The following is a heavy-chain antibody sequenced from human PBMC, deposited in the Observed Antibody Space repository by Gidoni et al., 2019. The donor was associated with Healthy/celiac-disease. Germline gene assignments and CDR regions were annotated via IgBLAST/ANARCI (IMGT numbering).Heavy chain of an antibody. CDR1: GFTFSSYG. V-gene: IGHV3-33*01. CDR2: IWYDGSNK. CDR3: ASEMATITGGSFDY. D-gene: IGHD5-12*01. J-gene: IGHJ4*02. Sequence: QVQLVESGGGVVQPGRSLRLSCAASGFTFSSYGRHWVRQAPGKGLGWVAVIWYDGSNKYYADSVKGRFTISRDNSKNTLYLQMNSLRAEDTAVYYCASEMATITGGSFDYWGQGTLVTASS.